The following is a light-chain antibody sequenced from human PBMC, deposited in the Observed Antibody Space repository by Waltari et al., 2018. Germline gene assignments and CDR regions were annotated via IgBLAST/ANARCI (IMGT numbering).Light chain of an antibody. Sequence: QTVVNQEPSLTVPPGGTIIPTCASSTVAGPRGHYPNWFQQKPGQAPRALIYRTSNKHSWTPARFSGSLLGGKAALTLSGVQPEDEAEYYCLLYYGGLWVFGGGTKLTVL. CDR1: TVAGPRGHY. CDR3: LLYYGGLWV. J-gene: IGLJ3*02. V-gene: IGLV7-43*01. CDR2: RTS.